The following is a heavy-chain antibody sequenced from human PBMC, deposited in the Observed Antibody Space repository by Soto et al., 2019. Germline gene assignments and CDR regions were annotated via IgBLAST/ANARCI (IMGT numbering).Heavy chain of an antibody. Sequence: QVHLVESGGGVVQPGRSLRLSCAASGFPFSSYGMHWVRQAPGKGLDWVEVIWYDGRNKYYADPVKGRFTISRDNSKNTLYLQMNSLRVEDTAVYYCARAQYSGSYFDACDIWGLGTMVTVSS. J-gene: IGHJ3*02. V-gene: IGHV3-33*03. CDR2: IWYDGRNK. CDR3: ARAQYSGSYFDACDI. CDR1: GFPFSSYG. D-gene: IGHD1-26*01.